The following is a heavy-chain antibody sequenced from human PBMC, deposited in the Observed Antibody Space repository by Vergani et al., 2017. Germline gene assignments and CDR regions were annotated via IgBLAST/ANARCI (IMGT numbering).Heavy chain of an antibody. CDR3: AREEDSGSYLDFYYFDY. Sequence: QVQLQESGPGLVKPSETLSLTCTVSGYSISSGYYWGWIRQPPGKGLECIGSIYHSGSTYYNPSLKSRVTISVDTSKNQFSLKMSSVTAADTAVYYCAREEDSGSYLDFYYFDYWGQGTLVTVSS. CDR2: IYHSGST. V-gene: IGHV4-38-2*02. CDR1: GYSISSGYY. D-gene: IGHD1-26*01. J-gene: IGHJ4*02.